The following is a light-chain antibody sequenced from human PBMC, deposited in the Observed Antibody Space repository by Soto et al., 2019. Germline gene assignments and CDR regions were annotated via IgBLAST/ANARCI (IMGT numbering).Light chain of an antibody. CDR2: DVT. Sequence: QSVLTQPPSASASPGQSVTISCTGTSSDVGGNNRVSWYQQYPGKAPKLIIYDVTKRPSGVPDRFSGSKSGNTASLTVSGLQAEDEADYYCSSHAGTRNVVFGGGTKLTVL. V-gene: IGLV2-8*01. J-gene: IGLJ2*01. CDR1: SSDVGGNNR. CDR3: SSHAGTRNVV.